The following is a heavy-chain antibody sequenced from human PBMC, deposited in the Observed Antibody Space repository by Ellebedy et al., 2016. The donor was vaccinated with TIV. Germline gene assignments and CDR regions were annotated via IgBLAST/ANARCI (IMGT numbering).Heavy chain of an antibody. J-gene: IGHJ4*02. CDR2: IYIAGMT. Sequence: GESLKISCAVSGFFVSDHYLTWVRQAPGKGLEWVSTIYIAGMTYYTDSVKGRFTISRDNAKNSLYLQMNSMRDEDTAVYYCARDEAEVGATFFGYWGQGTLVTVSS. CDR3: ARDEAEVGATFFGY. D-gene: IGHD1-26*01. CDR1: GFFVSDHY. V-gene: IGHV3-66*01.